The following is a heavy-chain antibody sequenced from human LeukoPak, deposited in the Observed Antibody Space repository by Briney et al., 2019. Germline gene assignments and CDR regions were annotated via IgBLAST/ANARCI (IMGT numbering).Heavy chain of an antibody. D-gene: IGHD4-17*01. Sequence: GESLKISCKGSGYSFTSYWIGWVRPMPGKGLEWMGIIYPGDPDTRYSPSFQGQVTISADMSITTAYLQWSSLKASDTAMYYCARSSDYVFDYWGQGTLVTVSS. CDR1: GYSFTSYW. CDR2: IYPGDPDT. J-gene: IGHJ4*02. V-gene: IGHV5-51*01. CDR3: ARSSDYVFDY.